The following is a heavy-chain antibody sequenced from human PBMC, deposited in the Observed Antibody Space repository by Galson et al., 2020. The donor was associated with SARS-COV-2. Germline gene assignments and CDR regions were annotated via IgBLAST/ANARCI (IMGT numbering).Heavy chain of an antibody. Sequence: ASETLSLTCTVSGGSISSSSYYWGWIRQPPGKGLEWIGSIYYSGSTYYNPSLKSRVTISVDTSKNQFSLKLSSVTAADTAVYYCAREDVLRYFDWSTYGGIWFDPWGQGTLVTVSS. V-gene: IGHV4-39*07. CDR2: IYYSGST. CDR1: GGSISSSSYY. CDR3: AREDVLRYFDWSTYGGIWFDP. D-gene: IGHD3-9*01. J-gene: IGHJ5*02.